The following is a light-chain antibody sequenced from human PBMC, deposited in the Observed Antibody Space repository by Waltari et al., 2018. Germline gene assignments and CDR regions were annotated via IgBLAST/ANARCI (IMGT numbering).Light chain of an antibody. CDR2: DVS. Sequence: QSALTHPASVSGSPGQSITISCTGTNSDVGAYQYVSWYQQNPGKAPKLIIFDVSRRPSGVSYRFSGSKSGSTASLTISGLQAGDEADYYCSSYTTSATWVFGGGTRVAVL. J-gene: IGLJ3*02. CDR1: NSDVGAYQY. V-gene: IGLV2-14*03. CDR3: SSYTTSATWV.